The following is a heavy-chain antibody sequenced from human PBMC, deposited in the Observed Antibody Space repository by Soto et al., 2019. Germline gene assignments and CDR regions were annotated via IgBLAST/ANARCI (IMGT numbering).Heavy chain of an antibody. Sequence: EASVKVSCKASGYTFTSYAMHWVRQAPGQRLEWMGWINAGNGNTKYSQKFQGRVTITRDTSASTAYMELSSLRSEDTAVYYCARNRVVVPAAYDYWGQGTLVTVSS. V-gene: IGHV1-3*01. CDR1: GYTFTSYA. CDR3: ARNRVVVPAAYDY. J-gene: IGHJ4*02. D-gene: IGHD2-2*01. CDR2: INAGNGNT.